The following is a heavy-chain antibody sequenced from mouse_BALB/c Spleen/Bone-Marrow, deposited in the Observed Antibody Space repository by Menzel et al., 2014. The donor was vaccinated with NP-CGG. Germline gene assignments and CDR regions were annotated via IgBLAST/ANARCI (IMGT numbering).Heavy chain of an antibody. CDR3: ARDYDYFFDY. D-gene: IGHD2-4*01. CDR1: GFNIKDTY. V-gene: IGHV14-3*02. Sequence: VQLQQSGAELVKPGASVKLSCTASGFNIKDTYMHWVKQRPEQGLEWIGWIDPANGNTKYDPNFQGKATITADTSSNTAYLQRSSLTSEDTAVYYCARDYDYFFDYWGQGTTLTVSS. CDR2: IDPANGNT. J-gene: IGHJ2*01.